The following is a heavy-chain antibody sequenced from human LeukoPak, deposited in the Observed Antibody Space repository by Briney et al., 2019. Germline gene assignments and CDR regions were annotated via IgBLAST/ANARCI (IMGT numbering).Heavy chain of an antibody. Sequence: ASVKVSCKASGYTFTGYYIHWVRQAPGQGLELMGWINPNNGGTNYAQKFQGRVTMTRDTSISTAYVELSRLRSDDTAVYYCARSSRPCSGGSCYLYSYYYHNMDVWGKGTTVTISS. CDR1: GYTFTGYY. CDR3: ARSSRPCSGGSCYLYSYYYHNMDV. D-gene: IGHD2-15*01. CDR2: INPNNGGT. V-gene: IGHV1-2*02. J-gene: IGHJ6*03.